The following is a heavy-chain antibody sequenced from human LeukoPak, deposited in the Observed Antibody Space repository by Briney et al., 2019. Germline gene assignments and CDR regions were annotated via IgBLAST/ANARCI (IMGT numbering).Heavy chain of an antibody. V-gene: IGHV3-23*05. J-gene: IGHJ4*02. CDR3: VKGGWFDD. D-gene: IGHD6-19*01. CDR1: GFTFSGYD. CDR2: ISQSGTDT. Sequence: PGGSLRLSCAASGFTFSGYDMNWARQAPGTGPEWVAAISQSGTDTHYGDSVKGRFTISRDNSKDTLFLQMNALRVDDTAVYYCVKGGWFDDWGQGTLVTVSS.